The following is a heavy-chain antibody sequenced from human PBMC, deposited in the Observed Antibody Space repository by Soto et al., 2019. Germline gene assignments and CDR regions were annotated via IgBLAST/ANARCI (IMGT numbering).Heavy chain of an antibody. D-gene: IGHD3-22*01. CDR3: AKAVYDKSGYYGLLDD. Sequence: GGSLRLSCAASGFSFSIHSMHWVRQAPGKGLEWVAVISYDGTNKYYADFVRGRFTISRDNSKNTLDLQMISLRAEDTAVYYCAKAVYDKSGYYGLLDDWGQGTLVTVSS. CDR1: GFSFSIHS. J-gene: IGHJ4*02. V-gene: IGHV3-30*18. CDR2: ISYDGTNK.